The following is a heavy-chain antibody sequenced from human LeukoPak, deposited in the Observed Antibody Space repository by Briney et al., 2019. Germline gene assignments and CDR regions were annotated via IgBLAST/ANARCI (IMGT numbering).Heavy chain of an antibody. Sequence: PVKGSCKASGGTFSSYAISWGRQAPGQGAEWMGRVIPIFCTANYAQRFQGRVTITTDESTSTAYMELSSLRSEDTAVYYCATHRKNYYDSSGYYGNSFGYWGQGTLVTVSS. CDR1: GGTFSSYA. CDR2: VIPIFCTA. V-gene: IGHV1-69*05. D-gene: IGHD3-22*01. J-gene: IGHJ4*02. CDR3: ATHRKNYYDSSGYYGNSFGY.